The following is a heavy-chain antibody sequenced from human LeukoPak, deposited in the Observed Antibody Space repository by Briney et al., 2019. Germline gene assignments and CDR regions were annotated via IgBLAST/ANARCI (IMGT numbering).Heavy chain of an antibody. D-gene: IGHD4-17*01. Sequence: GASVKVSCKASGYTFTSYDINWVRQATGQGLEWMGWMNPNSGNTGYAQKFQGRVTFTADESTGTAYMELNSLKSEDTAVYFCARDSDDYGDESSEGGHDYWGQGTLVTVSS. V-gene: IGHV1-8*01. J-gene: IGHJ4*02. CDR2: MNPNSGNT. CDR3: ARDSDDYGDESSEGGHDY. CDR1: GYTFTSYD.